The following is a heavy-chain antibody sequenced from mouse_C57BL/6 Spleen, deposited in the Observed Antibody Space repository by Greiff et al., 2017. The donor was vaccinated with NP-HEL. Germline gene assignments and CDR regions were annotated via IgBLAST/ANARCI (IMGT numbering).Heavy chain of an antibody. V-gene: IGHV5-6*01. Sequence: EVKLMESGGDLVKPGGSLKLSCAASGFTFSSYGMSWVRQTPDKRLEWVATISSGGSYTYYPDSVKGRFTISRDNAKNTLYLQMSSLKSEDTAMYYCASHYYGSSLYYFDYWGQGTTLTVSS. CDR2: ISSGGSYT. CDR1: GFTFSSYG. CDR3: ASHYYGSSLYYFDY. J-gene: IGHJ2*01. D-gene: IGHD1-1*01.